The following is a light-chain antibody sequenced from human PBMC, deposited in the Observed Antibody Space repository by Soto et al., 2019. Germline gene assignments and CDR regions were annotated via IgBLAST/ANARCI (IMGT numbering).Light chain of an antibody. CDR3: QQGGSSLT. CDR2: GAS. V-gene: IGKV3-20*01. Sequence: VVTQSPGTLSLSPGARATLCCRASQSVSNNYLAWYREKPDQGPGLLIYGASNEATGIPDRLSGSGSGTDFTLTISRLEPEDFAVYYCQQGGSSLTFGQGTKVDIK. CDR1: QSVSNNY. J-gene: IGKJ1*01.